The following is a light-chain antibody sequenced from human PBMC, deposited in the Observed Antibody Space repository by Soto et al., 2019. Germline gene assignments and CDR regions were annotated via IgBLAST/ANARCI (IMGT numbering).Light chain of an antibody. CDR2: DAS. CDR3: QQYGSSGT. CDR1: QSVSSY. V-gene: IGKV3-11*01. Sequence: DIVLTQSPATLSLSPGESATLSCRASQSVSSYLAWYQQKPGQXPXXLIYDASNRATGIPARFSGSGSGTDFTLTISSLEPEDFAVYDCQQYGSSGTFGQGTKVNIK. J-gene: IGKJ1*01.